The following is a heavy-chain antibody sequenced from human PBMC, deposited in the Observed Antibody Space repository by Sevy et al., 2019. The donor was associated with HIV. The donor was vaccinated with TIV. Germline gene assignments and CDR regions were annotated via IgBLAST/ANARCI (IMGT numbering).Heavy chain of an antibody. CDR3: AHTFGVLMVAAKLKSFDF. CDR1: GFSLSTNGVG. J-gene: IGHJ4*02. V-gene: IGHV2-5*02. Sequence: SGPTLVKPTQTLTLTCTLSGFSLSTNGVGVGWIRQPPGKALEWLGVIYWDDDKRYRASLKRRLTIIKCTSKNRVVLTMTNMYPVDTGTYYCAHTFGVLMVAAKLKSFDFWGQGSLVTVSS. CDR2: IYWDDDK. D-gene: IGHD2-15*01.